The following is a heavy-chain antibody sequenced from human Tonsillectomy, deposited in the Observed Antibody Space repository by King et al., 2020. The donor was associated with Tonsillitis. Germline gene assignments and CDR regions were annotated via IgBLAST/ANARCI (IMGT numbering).Heavy chain of an antibody. CDR2: IYHSGST. CDR3: ARDARYYDSRGYTYFFDY. J-gene: IGHJ4*02. Sequence: VQLQESGPGLVKPSETLSLTCAVSGYSISSGYYWGWIRQPPGKGLEWIGSIYHSGSTYYNPSPKSRVTLSVDTSKNQFSLKLSSVTAADTAVYYCARDARYYDSRGYTYFFDYWGQGTLVTVSS. D-gene: IGHD3-22*01. V-gene: IGHV4-38-2*02. CDR1: GYSISSGYY.